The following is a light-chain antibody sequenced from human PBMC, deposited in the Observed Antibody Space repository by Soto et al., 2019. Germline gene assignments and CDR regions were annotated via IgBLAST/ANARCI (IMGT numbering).Light chain of an antibody. V-gene: IGLV3-21*04. Sequence: YELTQPPSVSVAPGKTARITCGGNNIGSKSVHWYQQKPGQAPVLVIYYDSDRPSGIPERFSGSNSGNTATLTISRVEAGDEDDYYCQVWDSSSDHWVFGGGTKLTVL. J-gene: IGLJ3*02. CDR3: QVWDSSSDHWV. CDR1: NIGSKS. CDR2: YDS.